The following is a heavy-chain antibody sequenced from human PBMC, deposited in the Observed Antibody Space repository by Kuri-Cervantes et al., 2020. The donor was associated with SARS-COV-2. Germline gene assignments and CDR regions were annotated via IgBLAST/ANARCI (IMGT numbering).Heavy chain of an antibody. CDR2: INPSGGST. J-gene: IGHJ5*02. V-gene: IGHV1-46*01. D-gene: IGHD6-13*01. CDR3: ARDERGYSSNWFDP. CDR1: GYTFTSYY. Sequence: GGSLRLSCKASGYTFTSYYMHWVRQAPGQGLEWMGIINPSGGSTSYAQKFQGRVTMTRDTSTGTVYMELSRLRSDDTAVYYCARDERGYSSNWFDPWGQGTLVTVSS.